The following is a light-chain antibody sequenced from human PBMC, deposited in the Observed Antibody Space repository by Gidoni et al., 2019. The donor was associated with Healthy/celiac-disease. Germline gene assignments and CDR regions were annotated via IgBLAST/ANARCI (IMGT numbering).Light chain of an antibody. J-gene: IGKJ2*01. CDR3: HQSYSTPPYT. Sequence: DIQMTQSPSSLSASVGDRVTITCRASQSISSYLNWYQQKPGKAPKLLIYAASSLQSGVPSRFSGRGSGTDFTLTISSLQPEDFATYYCHQSYSTPPYTFGQGTKLEIK. CDR2: AAS. V-gene: IGKV1-39*01. CDR1: QSISSY.